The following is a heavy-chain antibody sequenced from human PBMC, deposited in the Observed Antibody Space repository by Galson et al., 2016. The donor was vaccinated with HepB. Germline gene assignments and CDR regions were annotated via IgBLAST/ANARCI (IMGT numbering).Heavy chain of an antibody. CDR1: GFTFSRQW. D-gene: IGHD3-3*01. V-gene: IGHV3-74*01. Sequence: SLRLSCAASGFTFSRQWMYWVRQAPGKGLAWVSQIKSDGSNINYADSVKGRFTISRDNAGNTLYLQMNSLRAEDTAVYYCSTLRAFWSGWGQGTLVTVSP. CDR3: STLRAFWSG. J-gene: IGHJ4*02. CDR2: IKSDGSNI.